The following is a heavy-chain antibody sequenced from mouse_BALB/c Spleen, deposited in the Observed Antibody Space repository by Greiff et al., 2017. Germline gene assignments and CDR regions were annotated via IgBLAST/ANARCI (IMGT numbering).Heavy chain of an antibody. Sequence: EVQLQESGPSLVKPSQTLSLTCSVTGDSITSGYWNWIRKFPGKKLEYMGYISYSGSTYYNPSLKSRISITRDTSKNQYYLQLNSVTTEDTATYYCARYEFIYYYGSSDYYAMDYWGQGTSVTVSS. V-gene: IGHV3-8*02. CDR2: ISYSGST. CDR1: GDSITSGY. J-gene: IGHJ4*01. D-gene: IGHD1-1*01. CDR3: ARYEFIYYYGSSDYYAMDY.